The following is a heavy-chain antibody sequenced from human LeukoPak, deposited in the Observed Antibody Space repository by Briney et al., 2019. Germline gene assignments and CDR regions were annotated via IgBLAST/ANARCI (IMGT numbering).Heavy chain of an antibody. CDR2: MNPNSGNT. V-gene: IGHV1-8*01. CDR3: ARGPNKSDGGNSGSAWFDP. J-gene: IGHJ5*02. CDR1: GYAFTTYD. Sequence: ASVKVSCKASGYAFTTYDINWVRQATGQGLEWMGWMNPNSGNTGYAQKFQGRVTMTRNTSISTAYMELSSLRSEDTAVYYCARGPNKSDGGNSGSAWFDPWGQGTLVTVSS. D-gene: IGHD4-23*01.